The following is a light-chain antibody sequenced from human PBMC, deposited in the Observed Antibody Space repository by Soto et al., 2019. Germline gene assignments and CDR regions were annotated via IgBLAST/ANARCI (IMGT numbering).Light chain of an antibody. CDR3: QQYGSSPYT. CDR1: QSVSSSY. V-gene: IGKV3-20*01. Sequence: EIVLTQSPCTLSLSPGDRATLSCRASQSVSSSYLAWYQQKPGQAPRLLIYAASSRATGLPDRFSGSGSGTDFTLTISRLEPEDFAVYYCQQYGSSPYTFGQGTKLEIK. CDR2: AAS. J-gene: IGKJ2*01.